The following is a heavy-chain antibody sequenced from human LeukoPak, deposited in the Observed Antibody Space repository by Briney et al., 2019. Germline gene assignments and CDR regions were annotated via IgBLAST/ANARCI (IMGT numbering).Heavy chain of an antibody. Sequence: SETLSLTCSVSGVSITSIHYYCGWIPQPPGKGVEWNGNIYYFGSTYYNPSLSSRVTISVDTSKNQFSLHLSSVTAAYAALCYCARMTCGPGTCWWFDPRGTGTLVTASS. J-gene: IGHJ5*02. CDR1: GVSITSIHYY. D-gene: IGHD6-13*01. CDR2: IYYFGST. V-gene: IGHV4-39*01. CDR3: ARMTCGPGTCWWFDP.